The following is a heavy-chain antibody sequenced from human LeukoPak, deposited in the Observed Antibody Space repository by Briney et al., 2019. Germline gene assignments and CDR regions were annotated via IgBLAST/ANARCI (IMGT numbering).Heavy chain of an antibody. J-gene: IGHJ4*02. CDR2: IYSSGST. Sequence: SETLSLTCSVSGASISTFHWTWFRQPAERGLEWIGLIYSSGSTLLNPSLKDRVAMSVDLTKNQLSLKLTSVTAADTAMYFCARKDGDYWGRGTLVTVSS. V-gene: IGHV4-4*07. CDR3: ARKDGDY. CDR1: GASISTFH.